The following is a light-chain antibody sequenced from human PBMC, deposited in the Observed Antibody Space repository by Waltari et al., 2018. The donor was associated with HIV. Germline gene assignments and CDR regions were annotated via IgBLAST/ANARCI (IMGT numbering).Light chain of an antibody. CDR1: QTIDRW. CDR2: MAS. CDR3: QQYNSYPRT. V-gene: IGKV1-5*03. Sequence: DIQMTQFPSTLSASVGDRVTIACRASQTIDRWLAWYQQKPGKAPRLLMYMASTLQSGVPYRFSGSGSGTEFTLTISSLQPDDFATYYCQQYNSYPRTFGQGTKVEIK. J-gene: IGKJ1*01.